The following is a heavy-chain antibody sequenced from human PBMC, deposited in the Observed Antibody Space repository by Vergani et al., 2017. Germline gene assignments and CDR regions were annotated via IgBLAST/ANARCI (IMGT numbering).Heavy chain of an antibody. CDR1: GFPFSDYG. J-gene: IGHJ6*02. V-gene: IGHV3-23*04. D-gene: IGHD2-15*01. CDR3: AKARDPNCKGGNCYSYYYGLDL. CDR2: ISGSGGNT. Sequence: VQLVESGGGEVQPGRSLRLSCAAAGFPFSDYGVHWVRQAPGKGLGWVSVISGSGGNTFYTDSVKGRFTISRDNSKDTLYLQMNSLRVEDTAIYYCAKARDPNCKGGNCYSYYYGLDLWVQGTTVTVSS.